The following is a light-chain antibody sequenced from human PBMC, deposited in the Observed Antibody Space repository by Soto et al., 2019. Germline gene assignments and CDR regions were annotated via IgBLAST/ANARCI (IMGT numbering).Light chain of an antibody. CDR1: QSLNNY. V-gene: IGKV1-5*01. CDR3: QHYSRSSIT. J-gene: IGKJ5*01. CDR2: DAS. Sequence: DIRRAQSPSTLSASVGDRVTITCRASQSLNNYLAWYQQKPGKAPKLLIYDASTLERGVPSRFSGTGSGTEFTLTISSLQPDDFATYYCQHYSRSSITFAQGTRLEIK.